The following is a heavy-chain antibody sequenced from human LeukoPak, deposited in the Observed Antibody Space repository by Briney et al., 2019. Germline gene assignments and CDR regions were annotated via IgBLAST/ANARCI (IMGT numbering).Heavy chain of an antibody. CDR3: ARHVAVAGTVAWFDP. CDR1: GYSFTSYW. Sequence: GESLKISCKGSGYSFTSYWIGWVRQMPGKGLEWMGMIYPGDSDTRYSPSFQGQVTISADKSISTAYLQWSSLKASDTAMYYCARHVAVAGTVAWFDPWGQGTLVTVSS. V-gene: IGHV5-51*01. J-gene: IGHJ5*02. D-gene: IGHD6-19*01. CDR2: IYPGDSDT.